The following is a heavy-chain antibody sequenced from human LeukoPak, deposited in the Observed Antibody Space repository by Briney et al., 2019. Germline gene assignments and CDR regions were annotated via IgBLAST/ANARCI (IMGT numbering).Heavy chain of an antibody. CDR3: ARQLSRDGYSYYFDY. D-gene: IGHD5-24*01. V-gene: IGHV4-61*02. J-gene: IGHJ4*02. Sequence: SQTLSLTCTVSGGSISSGSYYWSWIRQPAGKGLKWIGRIYTSGSTNYNPSLKSRVTISVDTSKNQFSLKLSSVTAADTAVYYCARQLSRDGYSYYFDYWGQGTPVTVSP. CDR1: GGSISSGSYY. CDR2: IYTSGST.